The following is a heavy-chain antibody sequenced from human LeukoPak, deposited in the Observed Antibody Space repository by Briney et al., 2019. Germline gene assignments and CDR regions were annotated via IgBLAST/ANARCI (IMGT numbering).Heavy chain of an antibody. V-gene: IGHV4-4*07. CDR2: IYTSGST. CDR3: ARDRYRGDYYDSSGHPPSYFDY. CDR1: GGSISSYY. D-gene: IGHD3-22*01. J-gene: IGHJ4*02. Sequence: SETLSLTCTVSGGSISSYYWSWIRQPAGKGLEWIGRIYTSGSTNYNPSLKSRVTMSVDTSKNQFPLKLSSVTAADTAVYYCARDRYRGDYYDSSGHPPSYFDYWGQGTLVTVSS.